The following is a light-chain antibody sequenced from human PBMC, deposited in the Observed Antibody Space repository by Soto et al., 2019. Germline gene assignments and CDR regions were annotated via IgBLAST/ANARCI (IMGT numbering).Light chain of an antibody. CDR1: SSNIGAGYD. V-gene: IGLV1-40*01. CDR2: GNS. J-gene: IGLJ2*01. Sequence: QSVLTQPPSVSGAPGQRVTISCTGSSSNIGAGYDVHWYQQLPGTAPKLLIYGNSNRPSGVPDRFSGSKSGTSASLAITGLQAEDEADYYCQSYDSSLPVFSGGTKVTVL. CDR3: QSYDSSLPV.